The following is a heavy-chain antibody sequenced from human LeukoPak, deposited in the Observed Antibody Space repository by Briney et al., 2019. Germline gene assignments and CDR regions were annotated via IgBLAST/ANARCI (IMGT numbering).Heavy chain of an antibody. CDR3: ARESGSGEFDY. Sequence: PGGSLRLSCAASRFTFSSYKVNWVRQAPGKGLEWVSSISSISSYIYYADSVKGRFTISRDNARNSLYLQMNSLRAEDTAVYYCARESGSGEFDYWGQGTLVTVSS. D-gene: IGHD2-15*01. CDR2: ISSISSYI. CDR1: RFTFSSYK. V-gene: IGHV3-21*01. J-gene: IGHJ4*02.